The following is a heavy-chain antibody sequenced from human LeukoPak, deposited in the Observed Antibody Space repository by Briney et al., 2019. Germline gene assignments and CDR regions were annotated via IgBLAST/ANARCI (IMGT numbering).Heavy chain of an antibody. CDR3: ASNGNILTGYQDY. J-gene: IGHJ4*02. D-gene: IGHD3-9*01. CDR2: ISSSSSTI. Sequence: GGSLRLSCAASGFTFGSYSMNWVRQAPGKGLEWVSYISSSSSTIYYADSVKGRFTISRDYAKNSLYLQMNSLRAEDTAVYYCASNGNILTGYQDYWGQGTLVTVSS. V-gene: IGHV3-48*01. CDR1: GFTFGSYS.